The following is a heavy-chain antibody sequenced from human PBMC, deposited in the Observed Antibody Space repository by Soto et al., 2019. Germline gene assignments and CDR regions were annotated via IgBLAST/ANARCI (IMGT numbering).Heavy chain of an antibody. Sequence: LRLSFAATGFSFAGYALTWVRQAPGKGLEWLSAVSGGGASTYYADSVRGRFSISRDVSGNMIYLQLNRLTAGDTATYYCAKTQTFNGYYGGFDAWGQGTRVTVSS. CDR3: AKTQTFNGYYGGFDA. V-gene: IGHV3-23*01. CDR1: GFSFAGYA. CDR2: VSGGGAST. D-gene: IGHD3-3*01. J-gene: IGHJ4*02.